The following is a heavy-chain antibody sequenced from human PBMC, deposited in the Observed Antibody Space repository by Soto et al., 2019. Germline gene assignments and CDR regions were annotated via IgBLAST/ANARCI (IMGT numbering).Heavy chain of an antibody. CDR2: LETDGSTT. CDR1: GFSLSDHW. J-gene: IGHJ4*02. CDR3: VSDGTSTMPYDC. D-gene: IGHD1-1*01. Sequence: EVQLVESGGGLVQPGGSLRLSCAASGFSLSDHWMHWVRQAPGKGLVWVSRLETDGSTTAYADSVRGRFSISRDNAKNTLYLQMNSLRAEDTAVYYCVSDGTSTMPYDCWGQGTLVTVPS. V-gene: IGHV3-74*03.